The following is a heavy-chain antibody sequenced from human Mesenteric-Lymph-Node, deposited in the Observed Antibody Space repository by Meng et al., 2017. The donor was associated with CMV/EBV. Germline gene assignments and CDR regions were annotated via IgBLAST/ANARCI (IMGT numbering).Heavy chain of an antibody. D-gene: IGHD1-7*01. Sequence: GGSLRLSCAASEFTFSAYRMHWVRQAPGKGLEWVSSISVTSRYIYYADSVKGRFTISRDNAKSSLYLQMNNLRAEDTAVYYCARDLITGTALDGFWGQGTLVTVSS. CDR1: EFTFSAYR. V-gene: IGHV3-21*06. CDR2: ISVTSRYI. CDR3: ARDLITGTALDGF. J-gene: IGHJ4*02.